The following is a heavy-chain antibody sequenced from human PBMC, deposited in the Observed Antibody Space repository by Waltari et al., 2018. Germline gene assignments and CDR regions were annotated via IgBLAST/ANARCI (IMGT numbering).Heavy chain of an antibody. CDR2: IKQDGSEK. J-gene: IGHJ6*02. D-gene: IGHD4-17*01. V-gene: IGHV3-7*01. Sequence: EVQLVESGGGLVQPGGSLRLSCAASGFTFSSYWMSWVRQAPGKGLEWVANIKQDGSEKYYVDSVKGRFTIARDNAKNSLYLQMNSLRAEDTAVYYCAREITDDYGDYARRMDVWGQGTTVTVSS. CDR1: GFTFSSYW. CDR3: AREITDDYGDYARRMDV.